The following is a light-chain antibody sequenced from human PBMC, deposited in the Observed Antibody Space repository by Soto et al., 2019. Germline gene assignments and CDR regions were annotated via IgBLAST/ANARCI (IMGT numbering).Light chain of an antibody. V-gene: IGLV2-14*01. CDR2: EVT. Sequence: QSALTQPASVSGSPGQPITISCTGSSSDVGGYTFVSWYQHHPGKAPKLILYEVTTRPSGVSSRFSGSKSGNTASLTISGLQADDEANYYCSSYTSSNTPYVFGTGTKVTVL. CDR3: SSYTSSNTPYV. J-gene: IGLJ1*01. CDR1: SSDVGGYTF.